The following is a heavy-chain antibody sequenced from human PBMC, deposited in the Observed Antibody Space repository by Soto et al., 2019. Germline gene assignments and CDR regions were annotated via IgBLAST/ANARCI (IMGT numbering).Heavy chain of an antibody. J-gene: IGHJ6*02. V-gene: IGHV4-39*01. CDR1: DVSIGGSYHY. CDR2: IDLGGTK. CDR3: ARRPFEYSSSSEMGRPDYYYYYGMDV. Sequence: SETLSLTCTVSDVSIGGSYHYWGWIRQPPGKGLEWIGNIDLGGTKYYSPSLKSRLTMSLDTSKKLLSLELTSVTATDTAVYYCARRPFEYSSSSEMGRPDYYYYYGMDVWGQGTTVT. D-gene: IGHD6-6*01.